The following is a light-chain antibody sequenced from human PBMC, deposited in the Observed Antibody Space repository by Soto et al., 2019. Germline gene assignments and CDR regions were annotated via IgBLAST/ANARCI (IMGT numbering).Light chain of an antibody. V-gene: IGLV1-44*01. CDR1: RSNIGTKT. CDR2: SNN. CDR3: AGRDDSLNGL. J-gene: IGLJ1*01. Sequence: QSVLTQPPSASGTPGQTGTISCSGSRSNIGTKTVNWYRQFPGTAPKLLIYSNNQRPSGVPDRFSGSKSGTSASLAISWLQSEDEADYYCAGRDDSLNGLFRTGTKVTVL.